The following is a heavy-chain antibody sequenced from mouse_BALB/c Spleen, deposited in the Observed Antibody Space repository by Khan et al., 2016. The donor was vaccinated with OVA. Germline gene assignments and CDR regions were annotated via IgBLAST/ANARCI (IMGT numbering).Heavy chain of an antibody. Sequence: QVQLQQSGAELARPGASVKLSCKASGYTFTDYYINWVKQRTGQGLEWIGDIYPGNGNTYYNENFKGKATLTADKSSSTAFMHLSRLTSEDSAVYFCTRSGIGSFAFWGQGTLVTVSA. V-gene: IGHV1-77*01. CDR2: IYPGNGNT. CDR1: GYTFTDYY. J-gene: IGHJ3*01. D-gene: IGHD2-14*01. CDR3: TRSGIGSFAF.